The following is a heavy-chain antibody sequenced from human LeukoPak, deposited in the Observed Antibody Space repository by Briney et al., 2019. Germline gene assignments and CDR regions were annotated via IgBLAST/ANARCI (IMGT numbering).Heavy chain of an antibody. CDR1: GFTLSFYW. D-gene: IGHD3-10*01. CDR2: IKQDGSEK. J-gene: IGHJ4*02. CDR3: ARDLAWFGELN. V-gene: IGHV3-7*01. Sequence: GGSLRLSCGAWGFTLSFYWMSWARQATGKGLEGVANIKQDGSEKYYVDSVKGRFTISRDNAKNSLYLQMNSLRAEDTAVYYCARDLAWFGELNWGQGTLVTVSS.